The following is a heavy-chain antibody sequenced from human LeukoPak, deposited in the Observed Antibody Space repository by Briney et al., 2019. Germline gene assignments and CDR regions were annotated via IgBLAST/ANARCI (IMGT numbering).Heavy chain of an antibody. CDR1: GFTFSSYA. Sequence: GGSLRLSCAASGFTFSSYALHWARQAPGKGLEWVAVISYDGSNKYYADSVKGRFTISRDNSKNTLYLQMNSLKPEDTAVYFCARSPTLGTNWFDPWGQGTLVTVSS. V-gene: IGHV3-30-3*01. CDR2: ISYDGSNK. J-gene: IGHJ5*02. CDR3: ARSPTLGTNWFDP. D-gene: IGHD1-7*01.